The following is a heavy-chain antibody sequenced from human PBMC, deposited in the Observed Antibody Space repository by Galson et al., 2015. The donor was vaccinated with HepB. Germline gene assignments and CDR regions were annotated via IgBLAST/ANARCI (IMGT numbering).Heavy chain of an antibody. Sequence: SLRLSCAASGFTFSDYYMSWIRQAPGKGLEWVSYISSSGSTIYYADSVKGRFTISRDNAKNSLYLQMNSLRAEDTAVYYCARDHCSSTRCYGDYMDVWGKGTPVTVSS. D-gene: IGHD2-2*01. CDR2: ISSSGSTI. CDR1: GFTFSDYY. V-gene: IGHV3-11*01. J-gene: IGHJ6*03. CDR3: ARDHCSSTRCYGDYMDV.